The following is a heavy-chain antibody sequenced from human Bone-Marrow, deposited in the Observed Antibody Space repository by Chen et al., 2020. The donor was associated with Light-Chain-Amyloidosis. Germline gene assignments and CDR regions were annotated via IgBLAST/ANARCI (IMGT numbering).Heavy chain of an antibody. CDR3: ARRRYDYNFTY. D-gene: IGHD4-4*01. CDR2: IYPDDSDA. CDR1: GYTFPNYW. J-gene: IGHJ4*02. Sequence: EVQLEQSGPEVIRPGESLRISCKGSGYTFPNYWIGWVRQMPGKGLEWMGVIYPDDSDASYSPSFEGQVTISPHNSLPTASLPCRSMKASDTAMYYCARRRYDYNFTYWGQGTLVTVSS. V-gene: IGHV5-51*01.